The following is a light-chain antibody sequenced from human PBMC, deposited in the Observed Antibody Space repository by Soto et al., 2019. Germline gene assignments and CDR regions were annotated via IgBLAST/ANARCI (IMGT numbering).Light chain of an antibody. CDR2: LGS. J-gene: IGKJ2*01. Sequence: DIVMNQSPLSLPVTPGEPASISCRPSQSLLHSNGQHSLDWYLQKPGQSPQLLIYLGSNRASGVPDRFSGSGSGTDFTLKISRVEAEDVGVYYCMQARQTPNTFGQGNKLEIK. V-gene: IGKV2-28*01. CDR1: QSLLHSNGQHS. CDR3: MQARQTPNT.